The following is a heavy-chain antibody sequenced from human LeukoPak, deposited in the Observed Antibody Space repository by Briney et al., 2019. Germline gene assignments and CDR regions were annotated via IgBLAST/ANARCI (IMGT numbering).Heavy chain of an antibody. D-gene: IGHD3-22*01. CDR3: AKRGVVIRVILVGFHKEAYYFDS. CDR1: GITLSNYG. J-gene: IGHJ4*02. V-gene: IGHV3-23*01. CDR2: ISGSGGST. Sequence: GGSLRLSCAVSGITLSNYGMSWVRQAPGKGLEWVAGISGSGGSTGYADSVKGRFTISRDNPRNTLYLQMNSLRAEDTAVYFCAKRGVVIRVILVGFHKEAYYFDSWGQGALVTVSS.